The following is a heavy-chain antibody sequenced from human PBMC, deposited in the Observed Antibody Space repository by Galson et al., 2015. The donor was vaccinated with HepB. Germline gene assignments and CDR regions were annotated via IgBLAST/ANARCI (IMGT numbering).Heavy chain of an antibody. CDR2: INPSGGST. CDR3: ARELCSSTSCYRDWFDP. J-gene: IGHJ5*02. Sequence: SVKVSCKASGYTFTSCYMHWVRQAPGQGLEWMGIINPSGGSTSYAQKFQGRVTMTRDTSTSTVYMELSSLRSEDTAVYYCARELCSSTSCYRDWFDPWGQGTLVTVSS. CDR1: GYTFTSCY. V-gene: IGHV1-46*01. D-gene: IGHD2-2*01.